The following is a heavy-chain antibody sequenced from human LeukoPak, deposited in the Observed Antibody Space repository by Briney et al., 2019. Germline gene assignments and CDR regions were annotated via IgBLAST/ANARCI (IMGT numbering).Heavy chain of an antibody. CDR1: GFTFSSYG. D-gene: IGHD6-19*01. CDR2: IWYGGSNK. J-gene: IGHJ4*02. CDR3: ARDFRRAVAGTYYFDY. Sequence: GGSLRLSCAASGFTFSSYGMHWVRQAPGKGLEWVAVIWYGGSNKYYADSVKGRFTISRDNSKNSLYLQMNSLRAEDTAVYYCARDFRRAVAGTYYFDYWGQGTLVTVSS. V-gene: IGHV3-33*01.